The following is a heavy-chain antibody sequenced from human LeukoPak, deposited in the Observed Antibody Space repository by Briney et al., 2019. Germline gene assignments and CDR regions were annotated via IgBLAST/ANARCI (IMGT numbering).Heavy chain of an antibody. J-gene: IGHJ4*02. CDR2: VNGGNDKT. CDR3: ARDFDSSFSFDY. D-gene: IGHD3-22*01. CDR1: GYSFIRYA. V-gene: IGHV1-3*01. Sequence: EASVKVSCKASGYSFIRYALHWVRQAPGQRPEWMGWVNGGNDKTAYSKKFQGRVTITRDSSASTTYMELSSLRPEDTAVYYCARDFDSSFSFDYWGQGTLVTVSS.